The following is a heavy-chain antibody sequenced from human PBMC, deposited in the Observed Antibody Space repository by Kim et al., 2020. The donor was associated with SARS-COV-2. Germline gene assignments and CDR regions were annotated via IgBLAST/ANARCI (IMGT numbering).Heavy chain of an antibody. J-gene: IGHJ3*02. D-gene: IGHD3-10*01. V-gene: IGHV4-59*13. CDR1: GGSISSYY. CDR3: ARNLGITMVQGVIELIAAFDI. CDR2: IYYSGST. Sequence: SETLSLTCTVSGGSISSYYWSWIRQPPGKGLEWIGYIYYSGSTNYNRSLKSRVTISVDTSKNQFSLKLSSVTAADTAVYYCARNLGITMVQGVIELIAAFDIWGQGTMVTVSS.